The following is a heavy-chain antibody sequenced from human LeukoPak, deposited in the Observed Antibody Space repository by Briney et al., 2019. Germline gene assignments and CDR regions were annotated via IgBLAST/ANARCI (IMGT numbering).Heavy chain of an antibody. CDR1: GYTFTSYY. CDR3: ARGGNFWSGYYPTNCFDY. Sequence: ASVKVSCKASGYTFTSYYMHWVRQAPGQGLEWMGIINPSGGSTSYAQKFQGRVTMTRDTSTSTVYMELSSLRSEDTAVYDCARGGNFWSGYYPTNCFDYWGQGTLVTVSS. J-gene: IGHJ4*02. V-gene: IGHV1-46*01. CDR2: INPSGGST. D-gene: IGHD3-3*01.